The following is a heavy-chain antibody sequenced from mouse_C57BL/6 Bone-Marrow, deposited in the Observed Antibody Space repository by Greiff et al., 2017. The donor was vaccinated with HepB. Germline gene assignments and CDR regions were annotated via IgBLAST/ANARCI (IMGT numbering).Heavy chain of an antibody. CDR1: GYTFTDYY. V-gene: IGHV1-26*01. D-gene: IGHD2-5*01. Sequence: VQLKQSGPELVKPGASVKISCKASGYTFTDYYMNWVKQSHGKSLEWIGDINPNNGGTSYNQKFKGKATLTVDKSSSTAYMELRSLTSEDSAVYYCARHSNYRYFDYWGQGTTLTVSS. CDR3: ARHSNYRYFDY. J-gene: IGHJ2*01. CDR2: INPNNGGT.